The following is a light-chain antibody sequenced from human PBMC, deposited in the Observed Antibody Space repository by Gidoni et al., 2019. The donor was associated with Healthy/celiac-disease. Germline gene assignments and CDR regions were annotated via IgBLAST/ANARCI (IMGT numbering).Light chain of an antibody. CDR2: DAS. J-gene: IGKJ1*01. Sequence: DIQITQSHSTLSASVGDRVTITCRASQSISSWLAWYQQKPGKAPKLLIYDASSLESGVPSRFSGSGSGTEFTLTISSLQPDDFATYYCQQYNSYPLTFXQXTKVEIK. V-gene: IGKV1-5*01. CDR1: QSISSW. CDR3: QQYNSYPLT.